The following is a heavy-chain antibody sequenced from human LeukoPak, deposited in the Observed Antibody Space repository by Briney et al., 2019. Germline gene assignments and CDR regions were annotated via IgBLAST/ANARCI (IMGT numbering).Heavy chain of an antibody. V-gene: IGHV3-21*01. D-gene: IGHD3-22*01. CDR2: ISSSSSYI. J-gene: IGHJ1*01. CDR1: GFTFSTYW. CDR3: ARGQDDSSGYYYVALEYFQH. Sequence: GESLRLSCETSGFTFSTYWMTWVRQAPGKGLEWVSSISSSSSYIYYADSVKGRFTISRDNAKNSLYLQMNSLRAEDTAVYYCARGQDDSSGYYYVALEYFQHWGQGTLVTVSS.